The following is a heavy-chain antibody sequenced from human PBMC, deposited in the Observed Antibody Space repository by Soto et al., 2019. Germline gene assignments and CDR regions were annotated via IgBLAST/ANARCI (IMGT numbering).Heavy chain of an antibody. CDR2: ISYDGSNK. CDR3: AKAFYGSGSYYPHYGMDV. J-gene: IGHJ6*02. V-gene: IGHV3-30*18. CDR1: GFTFSSYG. D-gene: IGHD3-10*01. Sequence: GGSLRLSCAASGFTFSSYGRHWVRQAPGKGLEWVAVISYDGSNKYYADSAKGRFTISRDNSKNTLYLQMNSLRAEDTAVYYCAKAFYGSGSYYPHYGMDVWGQGTTVTVSS.